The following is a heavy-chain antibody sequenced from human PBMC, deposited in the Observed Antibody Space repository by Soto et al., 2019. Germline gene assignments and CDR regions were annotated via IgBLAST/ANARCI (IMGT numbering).Heavy chain of an antibody. CDR3: ARLVGATPIDY. D-gene: IGHD1-26*01. CDR2: IYYSGST. V-gene: IGHV4-39*01. CDR1: GGSISSSSYY. Sequence: QLQLQESGPGLVKPSETLSLTCTVSGGSISSSSYYWGWIRQPPGKGLEWIGSIYYSGSTYYNLSLKSRVTISVDTSKNQFSLKLSSVPAADTAVYYCARLVGATPIDYWGQGTLVTVSS. J-gene: IGHJ4*02.